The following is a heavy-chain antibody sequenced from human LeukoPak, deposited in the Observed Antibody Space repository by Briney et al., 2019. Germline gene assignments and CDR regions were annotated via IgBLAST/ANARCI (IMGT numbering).Heavy chain of an antibody. J-gene: IGHJ4*02. V-gene: IGHV4-4*08. CDR3: ARFGYSSGWYVCY. CDR2: IYHTGST. Sequence: SETLSLTCTVSGASISSSYWSWIRQSPGKGLEWIGYIYHTGSTNYNPSLKSRVTISVDTSKNQFSLKLSSVTAADTAVYYCARFGYSSGWYVCYWGRGTLVTVSS. D-gene: IGHD6-19*01. CDR1: GASISSSY.